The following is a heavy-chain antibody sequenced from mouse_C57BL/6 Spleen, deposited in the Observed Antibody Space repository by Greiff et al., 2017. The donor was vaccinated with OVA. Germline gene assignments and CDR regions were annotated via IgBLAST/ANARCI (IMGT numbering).Heavy chain of an antibody. V-gene: IGHV2-6-1*01. CDR2: IWSDGST. CDR1: GFSLTSYG. Sequence: VKLQESGPGLVAPSQSLSITCTVSGFSLTSYGVHWVRQPPGKGLEWLVVIWSDGSTTYNSALKSRLSISKDNSKSQVFLKMNSLQTDDTAMYYCARQGGSSYYYAMDYWGQGTSVTVSS. J-gene: IGHJ4*01. D-gene: IGHD1-1*01. CDR3: ARQGGSSYYYAMDY.